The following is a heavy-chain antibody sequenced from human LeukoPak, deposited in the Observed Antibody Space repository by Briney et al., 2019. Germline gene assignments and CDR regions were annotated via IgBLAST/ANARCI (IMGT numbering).Heavy chain of an antibody. D-gene: IGHD1-26*01. V-gene: IGHV3-53*01. J-gene: IGHJ4*02. CDR2: VYSGGST. CDR1: GFTVSSNY. CDR3: ARDQGSYGFDY. Sequence: GGSLRLSCAASGFTVSSNYMSWVRQAPGKGLEWVSVVYSGGSTYYADSVKGRFTISRDNSKNTLYLQMNSLRAEDTAVYYCARDQGSYGFDYWGQGTLVTVSS.